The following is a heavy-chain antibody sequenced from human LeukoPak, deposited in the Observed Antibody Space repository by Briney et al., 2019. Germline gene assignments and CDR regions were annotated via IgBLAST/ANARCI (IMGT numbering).Heavy chain of an antibody. CDR1: GGSISSYY. V-gene: IGHV4-59*12. CDR3: ARVPTTVTTYYFDY. J-gene: IGHJ4*02. D-gene: IGHD4-17*01. Sequence: SETLSLTCTVSGGSISSYYWSWIRQPPGKGLEWIAYVYYSGSTNYNPSLKSRVTISLDTSKNQFSLKLSSVTAADTAVYYCARVPTTVTTYYFDYWGQGTLVTVSS. CDR2: VYYSGST.